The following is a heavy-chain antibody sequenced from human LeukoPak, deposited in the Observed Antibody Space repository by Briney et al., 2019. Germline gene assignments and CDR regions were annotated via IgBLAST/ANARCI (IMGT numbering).Heavy chain of an antibody. CDR1: GFTVNNAW. CDR3: ATGYIVVAAPGDY. Sequence: PGGSLRLSCAASGFTVNNAWMNWVRQAPGKGLEWVGRIKDKTDGGTTDYAAPVKGRFTISRDDSKNTLYLQMNSLKIEDTAVYYCATGYIVVAAPGDYWGQGTLVTVSS. CDR2: IKDKTDGGTT. V-gene: IGHV3-15*01. J-gene: IGHJ4*02. D-gene: IGHD6-19*01.